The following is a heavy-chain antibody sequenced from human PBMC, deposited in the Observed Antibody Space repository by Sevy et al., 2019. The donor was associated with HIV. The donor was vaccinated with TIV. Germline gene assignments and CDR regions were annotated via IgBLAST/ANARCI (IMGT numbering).Heavy chain of an antibody. D-gene: IGHD4-4*01. CDR1: GGSISSYY. V-gene: IGHV4-4*07. CDR2: IYTSGST. Sequence: SETLSLTCTVSGGSISSYYWSWIRQPAGKGLEWIGRIYTSGSTNYNPSLKSRVTMSVDTSKNQFSLKLSSVTAADTAWYYCARVVNDYSSNGNLEYYYGMDVWGQGTTVTVSS. J-gene: IGHJ6*02. CDR3: ARVVNDYSSNGNLEYYYGMDV.